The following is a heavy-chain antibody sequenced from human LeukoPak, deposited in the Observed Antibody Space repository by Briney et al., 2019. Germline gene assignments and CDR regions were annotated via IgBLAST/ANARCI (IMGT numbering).Heavy chain of an antibody. V-gene: IGHV3-21*06. CDR1: GFTFTTYT. CDR3: ATGYVGI. D-gene: IGHD3-16*01. Sequence: GGSLRLSCAASGFTFTTYTMNWVHQAPGKGLEWVSSISSGSRSIFYADSVKGRFTISRDNAKNSLYLQMSSLRAEDTAVYYCATGYVGIWGQGTLVTVSS. CDR2: ISSGSRSI. J-gene: IGHJ4*02.